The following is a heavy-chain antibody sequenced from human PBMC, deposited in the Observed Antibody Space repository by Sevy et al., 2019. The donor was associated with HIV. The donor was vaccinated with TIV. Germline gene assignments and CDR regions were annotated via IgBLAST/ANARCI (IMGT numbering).Heavy chain of an antibody. CDR2: INHSGSN. D-gene: IGHD2-2*01. Sequence: SETLSLTCAVYGGSFSGYYWSWIRQPPGKGLEWIGEINHSGSNNYNPSLKSRVTRSVDTSKNQCSLKLSSVTAADTAVYYCARFRIVVVPAARYYYYYYGMDVWGQGTTVTVSS. V-gene: IGHV4-34*01. CDR3: ARFRIVVVPAARYYYYYYGMDV. J-gene: IGHJ6*02. CDR1: GGSFSGYY.